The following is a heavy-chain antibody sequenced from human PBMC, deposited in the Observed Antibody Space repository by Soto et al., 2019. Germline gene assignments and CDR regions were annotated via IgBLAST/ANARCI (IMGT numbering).Heavy chain of an antibody. J-gene: IGHJ4*01. CDR3: ARVHVMVVAGSTFDY. CDR1: GGSFSAYF. D-gene: IGHD6-19*01. Sequence: SGTLSLTCAVYGGSFSAYFGSWVRQPPGKGLEWIGEIFHGGTTFYNPSLKSRITISVDTSNNQFSPKLTSVTAADTAVYYCARVHVMVVAGSTFDYWGHGTLVTVSS. CDR2: IFHGGTT. V-gene: IGHV4-34*12.